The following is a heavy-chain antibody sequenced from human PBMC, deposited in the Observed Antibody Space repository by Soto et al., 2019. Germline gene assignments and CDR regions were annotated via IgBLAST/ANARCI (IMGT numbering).Heavy chain of an antibody. V-gene: IGHV4-30-4*01. CDR2: IYYSGST. J-gene: IGHJ6*02. CDR1: GGSIGSGDYY. D-gene: IGHD2-15*01. CDR3: ARDHDCSGGSCYSTYYYGMDV. Sequence: SETLSLTCTVSGGSIGSGDYYWSWIRQPPGKGLEWIGYIYYSGSTYYNPSLKSRVTISVDTSKNQFSLKLSSVTAADTAVYYCARDHDCSGGSCYSTYYYGMDVWGQGTTVTVSS.